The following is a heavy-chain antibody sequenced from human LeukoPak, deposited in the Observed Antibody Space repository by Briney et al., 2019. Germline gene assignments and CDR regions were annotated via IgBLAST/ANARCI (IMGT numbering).Heavy chain of an antibody. V-gene: IGHV4-39*01. J-gene: IGHJ6*02. D-gene: IGHD5-18*01. CDR1: GGSISSSSYY. CDR2: IYYSGST. CDR3: ARSRGRLELRLGDYYYYGMDV. Sequence: SETLSLTCTVSGGSISSSSYYWGWIRQPPGKGLEWIGSIYYSGSTYYNPSLKSRVTISVDTSKNQFSLKLSSVTAADTAVYYCARSRGRLELRLGDYYYYGMDVWGQGTTVTVSS.